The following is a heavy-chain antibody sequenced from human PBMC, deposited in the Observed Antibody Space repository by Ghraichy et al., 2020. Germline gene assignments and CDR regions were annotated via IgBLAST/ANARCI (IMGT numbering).Heavy chain of an antibody. CDR1: GLTVRSSS. CDR3: TRTPSYSSSWYWFDP. V-gene: IGHV3-53*01. D-gene: IGHD5-18*01. CDR2: IYSGGST. J-gene: IGHJ5*02. Sequence: GGSLRLSCTGSGLTVRSSSMSWVRQAPGKGLEWVSGIYSGGSTFYADSVKGRFTISRDTSNNTLFLHLNSLRADDTAVYYCTRTPSYSSSWYWFDPWGQGTLVTVSS.